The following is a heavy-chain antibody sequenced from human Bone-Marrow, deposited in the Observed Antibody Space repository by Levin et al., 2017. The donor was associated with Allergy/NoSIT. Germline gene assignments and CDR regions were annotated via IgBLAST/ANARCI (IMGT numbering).Heavy chain of an antibody. V-gene: IGHV4-39*07. CDR1: GGSISSTTYY. D-gene: IGHD3-9*01. CDR2: IYYSGST. Sequence: SETLSLTCTVSGGSISSTTYYWGWIRQPPGTGLDWIGSIYYSGSTYYNPSLKSRVTISLDISKNQFSLQVNSVTAADTAVYYCANTASYYDILTGYHSFDIWGQGTMVTVSS. J-gene: IGHJ3*02. CDR3: ANTASYYDILTGYHSFDI.